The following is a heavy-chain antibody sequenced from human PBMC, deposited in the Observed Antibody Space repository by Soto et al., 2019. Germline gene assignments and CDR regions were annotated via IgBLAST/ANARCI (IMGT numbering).Heavy chain of an antibody. CDR1: GYTFTGYY. J-gene: IGHJ4*02. V-gene: IGHV1-2*04. Sequence: QVPLVQSGAEVKKPGASVKVSCKASGYTFTGYYMHWVRQAPGQGLEWMGGINPNSGGTNYAQKFQGWVTMTRDTSISTAYMELSRVRSDDTAVYYCARVRGITGSDGFDYWGQGTLVTVSS. CDR2: INPNSGGT. CDR3: ARVRGITGSDGFDY. D-gene: IGHD1-20*01.